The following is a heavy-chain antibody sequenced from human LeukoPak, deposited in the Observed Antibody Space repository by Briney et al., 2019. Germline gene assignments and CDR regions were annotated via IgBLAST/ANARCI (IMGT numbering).Heavy chain of an antibody. D-gene: IGHD4-11*01. CDR1: EFTFSTYA. CDR3: ARGGDYDAFGI. J-gene: IGHJ3*02. V-gene: IGHV3-23*01. Sequence: GGSLRLSCEASEFTFSTYAMTWVRQAPGKGLEWVSTISDGGGITYYADSVEGRFTISRDNSKSTLYLQMNSLRGEDTALYYCARGGDYDAFGIWGQGTMVTVSS. CDR2: ISDGGGIT.